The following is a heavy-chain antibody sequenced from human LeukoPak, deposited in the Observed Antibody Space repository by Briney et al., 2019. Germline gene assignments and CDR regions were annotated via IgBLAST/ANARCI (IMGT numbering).Heavy chain of an antibody. D-gene: IGHD2-2*01. CDR1: GFTFSSYA. J-gene: IGHJ4*02. V-gene: IGHV3-30-3*01. CDR3: ARGGYCSSTSCYAVRRLYDY. Sequence: GGSRRLSCAASGFTFSSYAMHWVRQAPGKGLEWVAVISYDGSNKYYADSVKGRFTISRDNSKNTLYLQMNSLRAEDTAVYHCARGGYCSSTSCYAVRRLYDYWGQGTLVTVSS. CDR2: ISYDGSNK.